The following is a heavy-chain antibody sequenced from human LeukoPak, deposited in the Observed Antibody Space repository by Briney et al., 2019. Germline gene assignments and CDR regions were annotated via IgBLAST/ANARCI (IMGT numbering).Heavy chain of an antibody. CDR1: GGSISSYY. CDR3: ARGGSYYGGFDY. J-gene: IGHJ4*02. V-gene: IGHV4-59*01. D-gene: IGHD1-26*01. Sequence: SETLSLTCTVSGGSISSYYWSWIRQPPGKGLEWIGYIYYSGSTNYNPSLKSRVTISVDTSKNQFSLRLSSVTAADTAVYYCARGGSYYGGFDYWGQGTLVTVSS. CDR2: IYYSGST.